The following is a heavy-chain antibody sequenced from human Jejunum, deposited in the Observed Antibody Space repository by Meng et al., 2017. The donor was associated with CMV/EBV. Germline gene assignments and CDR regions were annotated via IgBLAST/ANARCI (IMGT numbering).Heavy chain of an antibody. CDR3: ARLHCSSTSCYVDC. V-gene: IGHV6-1*01. Sequence: QVSSLHSGPRHVKPSYTLALTWAISGDSVSSNNAAWNWIRQSPSRGIEWLGRTYYRAKWSNDYAVSVKSRITVNPDTSKNQFSLQLNSVTPEDTAVYYCARLHCSSTSCYVDCWGQGTLVTVSS. D-gene: IGHD2-2*01. CDR2: TYYRAKWSN. CDR1: GDSVSSNNAA. J-gene: IGHJ4*02.